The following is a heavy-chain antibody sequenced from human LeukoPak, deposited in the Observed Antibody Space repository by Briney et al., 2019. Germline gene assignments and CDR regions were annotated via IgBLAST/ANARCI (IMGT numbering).Heavy chain of an antibody. CDR2: IYTSGST. D-gene: IGHD3-3*01. V-gene: IGHV4-61*02. CDR1: GGSISSSSYY. CDR3: ARDYDFWSGFDY. Sequence: SETLSLTCTVSGGSISSSSYYWSWIRQPAGKGLEWIGRIYTSGSTNYNPSLKSRVTISVDTSKNQFSLKLSSVTAADTAVYYCARDYDFWSGFDYWGQGTLVTVSS. J-gene: IGHJ4*02.